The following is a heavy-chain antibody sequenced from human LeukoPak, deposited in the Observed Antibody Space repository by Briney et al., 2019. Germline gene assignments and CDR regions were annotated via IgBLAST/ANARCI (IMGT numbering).Heavy chain of an antibody. V-gene: IGHV3-7*03. CDR1: GFTFSSYW. CDR3: ARDSGWFRFDS. J-gene: IGHJ4*02. CDR2: INQDGTEK. Sequence: GGSLRLSCAASGFTFSSYWMSWVRQAPGEGLEWVAKINQDGTEKAYVDSVKGRFTISRDNAKSSLYLQMNGLRAEDTAVYFCARDSGWFRFDSWGQGTLVTVSS. D-gene: IGHD6-13*01.